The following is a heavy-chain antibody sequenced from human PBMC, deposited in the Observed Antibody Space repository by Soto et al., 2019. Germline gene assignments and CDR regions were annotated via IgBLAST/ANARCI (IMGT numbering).Heavy chain of an antibody. CDR3: ASSTLLWFGESPYYYYGMDV. Sequence: ETLSLTCAVYGGSFSGYYWSWIRQPPGKGLEWIGEINHSGSTNYNPSLKSRVTISVDTSKNQFSLKLSSVTAADTAVYYCASSTLLWFGESPYYYYGMDVWGQGTTVTVSS. CDR2: INHSGST. CDR1: GGSFSGYY. J-gene: IGHJ6*02. D-gene: IGHD3-10*01. V-gene: IGHV4-34*01.